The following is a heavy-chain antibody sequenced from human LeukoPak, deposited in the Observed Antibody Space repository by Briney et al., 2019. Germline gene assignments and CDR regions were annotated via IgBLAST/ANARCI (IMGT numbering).Heavy chain of an antibody. Sequence: PGGSLRLSCAASGFTFSSYGTHWVRQAPGKGLEWVAVIWYDGSNKYYADSVKGRFTISRDNSKNTLYLQMNSLRAEDTAVYYCARSPTGKQQLPPDYWGQGTLVTVSS. J-gene: IGHJ4*02. CDR2: IWYDGSNK. D-gene: IGHD6-13*01. CDR1: GFTFSSYG. V-gene: IGHV3-33*01. CDR3: ARSPTGKQQLPPDY.